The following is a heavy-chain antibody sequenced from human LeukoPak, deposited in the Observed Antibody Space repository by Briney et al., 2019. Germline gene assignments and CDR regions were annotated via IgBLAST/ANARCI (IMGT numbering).Heavy chain of an antibody. Sequence: ASVKVSCKASGYTFTSYGISWVRQAPGQGLEWMGWISAYNGNTNYAQKLQGRVTMTTDTSTSTAYMELRSLRSDDTAVYYCARDCSGGSCYLYFDYWGQGTLATVSS. CDR3: ARDCSGGSCYLYFDY. J-gene: IGHJ4*02. CDR2: ISAYNGNT. CDR1: GYTFTSYG. D-gene: IGHD2-15*01. V-gene: IGHV1-18*01.